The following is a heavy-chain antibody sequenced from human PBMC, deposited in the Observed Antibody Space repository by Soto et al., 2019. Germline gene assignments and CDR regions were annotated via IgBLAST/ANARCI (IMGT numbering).Heavy chain of an antibody. D-gene: IGHD2-2*01. CDR2: IYYSGSA. V-gene: IGHV4-39*01. Sequence: SETLSLTCSVSGGSISSVSYYWGWIRQPPGKGLEWIGSIYYSGSAYYSPSLKSRVTMSVDTSKNQLSLELRSVTAADTAVYYCARLHCNSPNCVPLDPWGQGTLVPVSS. CDR3: ARLHCNSPNCVPLDP. J-gene: IGHJ5*02. CDR1: GGSISSVSYY.